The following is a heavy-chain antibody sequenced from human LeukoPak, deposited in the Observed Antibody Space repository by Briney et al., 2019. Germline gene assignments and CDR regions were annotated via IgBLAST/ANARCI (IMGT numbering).Heavy chain of an antibody. J-gene: IGHJ4*02. CDR1: GFTFSSYW. CDR3: AKALVVPAAGYYFDD. CDR2: ISGRGGST. V-gene: IGHV3-23*01. Sequence: PGGSLRLSCAASGFTFSSYWMHWARQGPGKGLEWASVISGRGGSTYYADSVKGRFTVSRDNSKNTLYLQMNSLRAEDTALYYCAKALVVPAAGYYFDDWGQGTLVTVSS. D-gene: IGHD2-2*01.